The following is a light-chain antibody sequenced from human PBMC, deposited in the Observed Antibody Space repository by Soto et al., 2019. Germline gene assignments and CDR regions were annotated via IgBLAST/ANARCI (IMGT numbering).Light chain of an antibody. Sequence: QSVLTQPPSVSGAPGQRVTISCTGSSSNIGAGYDVHWYQQLPGTAPKLLIFANSIRPSGVPGRFSGSKSGTSASLAITGLQADDEADYYCQSYDSSLSAYVFGTGTKVTVL. V-gene: IGLV1-40*01. J-gene: IGLJ1*01. CDR3: QSYDSSLSAYV. CDR2: ANS. CDR1: SSNIGAGYD.